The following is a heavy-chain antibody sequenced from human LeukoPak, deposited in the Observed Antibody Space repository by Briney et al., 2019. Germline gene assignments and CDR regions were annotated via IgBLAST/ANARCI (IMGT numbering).Heavy chain of an antibody. V-gene: IGHV3-21*01. J-gene: IGHJ4*02. CDR1: EFTFSSHA. CDR2: ITSTSRSI. D-gene: IGHD3-22*01. Sequence: GGSLRLSCAASEFTFSSHAMIWVRQAPGKGLEWIASITSTSRSIFYADSVGGRFTISRDNAKNSLYLQMDSLRVEDTAVYYCARVWENDNTGYYSDSWGQGTLVTVSS. CDR3: ARVWENDNTGYYSDS.